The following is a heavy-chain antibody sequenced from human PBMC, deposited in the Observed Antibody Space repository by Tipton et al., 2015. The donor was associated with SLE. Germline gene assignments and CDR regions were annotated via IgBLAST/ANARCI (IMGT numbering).Heavy chain of an antibody. J-gene: IGHJ3*02. D-gene: IGHD6-19*01. CDR3: ARGIAVAAPAFDI. CDR1: GGSFSGYY. V-gene: IGHV4-34*01. CDR2: INHSG. Sequence: TLSVTCAVYGGSFSGYYWSWIRQPPGKGLEWIGEINHSGSTISVDTSKNQFSLKLSSVTAADTAVYYCARGIAVAAPAFDIWGQGTMVTVSS.